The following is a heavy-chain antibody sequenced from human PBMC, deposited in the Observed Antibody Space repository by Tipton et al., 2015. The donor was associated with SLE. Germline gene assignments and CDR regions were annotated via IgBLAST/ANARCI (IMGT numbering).Heavy chain of an antibody. V-gene: IGHV4-30-2*01. Sequence: TLSLTCAVYGGSFSGYYWSWIRQPPGKGLEWIGYIYHSGSTYYNPSLKSRVTISVDRSKNQFSLKLTSVTAADTAVYYCARKYDYGDYYFDYWGQGTLVTVSS. D-gene: IGHD4-17*01. CDR3: ARKYDYGDYYFDY. CDR1: GGSFSGYY. J-gene: IGHJ4*02. CDR2: IYHSGST.